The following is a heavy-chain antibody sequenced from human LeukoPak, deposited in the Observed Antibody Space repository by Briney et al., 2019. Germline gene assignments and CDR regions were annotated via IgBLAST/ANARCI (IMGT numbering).Heavy chain of an antibody. CDR2: TYGGGNT. J-gene: IGHJ3*02. CDR3: AKDLWDSSGRAFDI. V-gene: IGHV3-23*01. D-gene: IGHD3-22*01. Sequence: PGGSLRLSCAVSGFTVSNYDMSWVRQAPGKGLEWVSMTYGGGNTYYADSVKGRFTISRDNSKNTLYLQMNSLRAEDTAVYYCAKDLWDSSGRAFDIWGQGTMVTVSS. CDR1: GFTVSNYD.